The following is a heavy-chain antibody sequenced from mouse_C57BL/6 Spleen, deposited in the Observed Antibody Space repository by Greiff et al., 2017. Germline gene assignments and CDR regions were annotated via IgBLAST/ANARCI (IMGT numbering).Heavy chain of an antibody. Sequence: QVQLQQPGAELVKPGASVKLSCKASGYTFTSYWMHWVKQRPGRGLEWIGMIDPNSGGTKYNEKFKSKATLTVDKPSSTAYMQLSSLTSEDSAVYYCARSRDGYYWYFDVWGTGTTVTVSS. CDR3: ARSRDGYYWYFDV. D-gene: IGHD2-3*01. CDR2: IDPNSGGT. V-gene: IGHV1-72*01. CDR1: GYTFTSYW. J-gene: IGHJ1*03.